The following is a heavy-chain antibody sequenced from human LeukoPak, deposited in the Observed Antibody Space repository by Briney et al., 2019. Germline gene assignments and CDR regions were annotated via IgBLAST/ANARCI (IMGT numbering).Heavy chain of an antibody. J-gene: IGHJ4*02. CDR3: TTTDHFDY. CDR2: GEGDGSTS. CDR1: GFTLRNYW. V-gene: IGHV3-74*03. Sequence: PGGSLRLSCAASGFTLRNYWMHWVRQAPGKGLVWVSRGEGDGSTSTYADSVKGRFTISRDTAKNTLYLQMNSLGAEDTAVYYCTTTDHFDYWGQGTLVTVSS.